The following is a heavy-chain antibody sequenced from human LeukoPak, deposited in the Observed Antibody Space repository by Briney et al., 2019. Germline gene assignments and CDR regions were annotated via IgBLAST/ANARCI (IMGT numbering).Heavy chain of an antibody. CDR1: GFALSTYA. Sequence: GGSLRLSCLATGFALSTYAMHWVRQAPGKGLEHVSTISTDGRNTYYADSVKGRFTISRDNSKNTLYLQMNSLRAEDTAVYYCAKPLYGSGGSCFDYWGQGTLVTVSS. J-gene: IGHJ4*02. V-gene: IGHV3-64*04. D-gene: IGHD2-15*01. CDR2: ISTDGRNT. CDR3: AKPLYGSGGSCFDY.